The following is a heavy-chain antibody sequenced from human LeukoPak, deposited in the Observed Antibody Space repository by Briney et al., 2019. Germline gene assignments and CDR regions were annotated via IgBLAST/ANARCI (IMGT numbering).Heavy chain of an antibody. V-gene: IGHV3-7*01. J-gene: IGHJ4*02. D-gene: IGHD3-22*01. CDR2: IKQDGSEK. Sequence: PGGSLSLSCAASGLTFSNYWMNWVRQAPRKGLDWVANIKQDGSEKFYVDSVEGRFTISRDNAKNSLYLQMNSMIAEDKAVYYCAGGGDFYGGSGYYWDFWGQGTLVTVSS. CDR1: GLTFSNYW. CDR3: AGGGDFYGGSGYYWDF.